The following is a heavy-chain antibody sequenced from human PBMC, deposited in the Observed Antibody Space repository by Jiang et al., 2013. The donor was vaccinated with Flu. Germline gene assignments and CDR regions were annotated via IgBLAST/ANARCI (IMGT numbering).Heavy chain of an antibody. J-gene: IGHJ5*02. CDR2: IYWDDDK. D-gene: IGHD2-2*01. V-gene: IGHV2-5*02. Sequence: KPTQTLTLTCSFSGFSISTSGEGVAWIRQPPGKALEWLALIYWDDDKRYSPSLKSRLTITKDTSKNQVVLTMTNMDPVDTATYYCAHRRGYCGSPICTPGHWFDPWGQGTLVTVSS. CDR3: AHRRGYCGSPICTPGHWFDP. CDR1: GFSISTSGEG.